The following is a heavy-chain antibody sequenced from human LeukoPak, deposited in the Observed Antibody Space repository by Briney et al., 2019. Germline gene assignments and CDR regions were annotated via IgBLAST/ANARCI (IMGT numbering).Heavy chain of an antibody. D-gene: IGHD1-1*01. CDR2: ISGDGDST. CDR1: GFTFDDYA. V-gene: IGHV3-43*02. J-gene: IGHJ4*02. CDR3: AKGKWNSEAYFDY. Sequence: PGGSLRPSCAASGFTFDDYAMHWVRQAPGKGLEWVSLISGDGDSTYYADSVKGRFTISRDNSKNSLYLQTNSLRTEDTALYYCAKGKWNSEAYFDYWGQGTLVTVSS.